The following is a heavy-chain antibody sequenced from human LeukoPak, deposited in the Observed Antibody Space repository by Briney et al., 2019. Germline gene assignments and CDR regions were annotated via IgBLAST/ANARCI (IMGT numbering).Heavy chain of an antibody. Sequence: GGSLRLSCAASGFTFNNYAMSWVRRAPGKGLEWVSSNGGVDGSTFYADSVRGRFTISRDTSRNTLYLQMNSLRAEDTAVYYCAKWHCPSTSCSAFSHYYFYYHMDVWGKGTTVTVSS. CDR1: GFTFNNYA. J-gene: IGHJ6*03. D-gene: IGHD2-2*01. V-gene: IGHV3-23*01. CDR3: AKWHCPSTSCSAFSHYYFYYHMDV. CDR2: NGGVDGST.